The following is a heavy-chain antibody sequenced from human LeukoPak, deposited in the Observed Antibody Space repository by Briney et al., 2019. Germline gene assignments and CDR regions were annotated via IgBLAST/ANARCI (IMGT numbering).Heavy chain of an antibody. CDR3: ARDVPVTIFGVVTDDAFDI. D-gene: IGHD3-3*01. CDR2: ISAYNGNT. J-gene: IGHJ3*02. Sequence: ASVKVSCKASDYTFTSYGISWVRQAPGQGLEWMGWISAYNGNTNYALKLQGRVTMTTDTSTSTAYMELRSLRSDDTAVYYCARDVPVTIFGVVTDDAFDIWGQGTMVTVSS. V-gene: IGHV1-18*01. CDR1: DYTFTSYG.